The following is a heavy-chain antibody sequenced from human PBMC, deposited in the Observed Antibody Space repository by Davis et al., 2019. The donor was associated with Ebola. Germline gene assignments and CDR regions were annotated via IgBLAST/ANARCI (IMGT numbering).Heavy chain of an antibody. J-gene: IGHJ5*01. V-gene: IGHV4-39*07. D-gene: IGHD6-6*01. CDR2: IYYSGST. Sequence: MPSETLSLTCTVSGGSISSSSYYWGWIRQPPGKGLEWIGSIYYSGSTYYNPSLKSRVTISVDTSKNQFSLKLSSVTAADTAMYYCAREDRIAARPGEFDFWGQGTLVTVSS. CDR1: GGSISSSSYY. CDR3: AREDRIAARPGEFDF.